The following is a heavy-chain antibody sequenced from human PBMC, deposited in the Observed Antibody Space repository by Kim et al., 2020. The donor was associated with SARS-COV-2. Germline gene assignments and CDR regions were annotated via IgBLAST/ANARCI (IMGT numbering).Heavy chain of an antibody. CDR2: GST. V-gene: IGHV4-31*02. J-gene: IGHJ4*02. CDR3: ASGRDYFDY. Sequence: GSTYYNPSLQSRVTISVDTSKNQFSLKLSSVTAADTAVYYCASGRDYFDYWGQGTLVTVSS.